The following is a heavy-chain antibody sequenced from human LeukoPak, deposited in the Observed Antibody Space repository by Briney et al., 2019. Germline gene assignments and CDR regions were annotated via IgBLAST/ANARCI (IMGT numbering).Heavy chain of an antibody. Sequence: SETLSLTCGVSGGSVTSTNWWTWVRQPPGKGLEWIGEVHLDGRTNYNPSLKSRLTMSVDLSENHISLKLTSVTAADTAVYYCAREGGFYRPLDYSGQGTLVTVSS. J-gene: IGHJ4*02. CDR3: AREGGFYRPLDY. D-gene: IGHD3-3*01. V-gene: IGHV4-4*02. CDR1: GGSVTSTNW. CDR2: VHLDGRT.